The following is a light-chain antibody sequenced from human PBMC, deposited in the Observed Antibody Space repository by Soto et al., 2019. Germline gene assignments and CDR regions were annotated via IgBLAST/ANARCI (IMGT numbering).Light chain of an antibody. CDR3: QNYNYAPYT. V-gene: IGKV1-27*01. Sequence: DIQMTQSPSSLSASAGDSVTITCRASHDITYYLAWYQYKPGKAPKLLIYAASTLKSGVPSRFSGSGSGTDFALTITSLQPDDFATYYCQNYNYAPYTFGQGSKLEIK. J-gene: IGKJ2*01. CDR1: HDITYY. CDR2: AAS.